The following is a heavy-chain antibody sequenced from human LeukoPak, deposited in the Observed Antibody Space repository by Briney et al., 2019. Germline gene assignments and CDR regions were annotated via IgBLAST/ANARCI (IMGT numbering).Heavy chain of an antibody. Sequence: PGGSLRLSCAASGFTFSSYEMNWVRQAPGRGLEWVSYISSSGSTIYYADSVKGRFTISRDNAKNSLYLQMNSLRAEDTAVYYCAKSAVAGFDPWGQGTLVTASS. J-gene: IGHJ5*02. V-gene: IGHV3-48*03. CDR2: ISSSGSTI. D-gene: IGHD6-19*01. CDR1: GFTFSSYE. CDR3: AKSAVAGFDP.